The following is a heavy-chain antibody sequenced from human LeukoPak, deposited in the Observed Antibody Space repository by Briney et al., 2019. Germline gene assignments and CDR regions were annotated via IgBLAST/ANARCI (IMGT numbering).Heavy chain of an antibody. Sequence: GSSVKVSCKASGYTFTGYYMHWVRQAPGQGLEWMGRINPNSGGTNYAQEFQGRVTMTRDTSISTAYMELSRLRSDDTAVYYCARAFYFWSGYYTGGLSSLLGYWGQGTLVTVSS. CDR3: ARAFYFWSGYYTGGLSSLLGY. J-gene: IGHJ4*02. CDR1: GYTFTGYY. V-gene: IGHV1-2*06. CDR2: INPNSGGT. D-gene: IGHD3-3*01.